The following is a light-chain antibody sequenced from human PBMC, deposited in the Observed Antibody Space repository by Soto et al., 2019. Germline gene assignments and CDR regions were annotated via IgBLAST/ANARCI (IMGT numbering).Light chain of an antibody. CDR2: GAS. V-gene: IGKV3-20*01. Sequence: EIVLTQSPGTLSLSPGERATLSCRASQSVRSSYLAWYQQKPGQAPRLLIYGASSRATGIPDRFSGSGSGTDFTLTISRQEPEDFAVYYCQHYGSSLLFTFGPGTKVDI. CDR1: QSVRSSY. J-gene: IGKJ3*01. CDR3: QHYGSSLLFT.